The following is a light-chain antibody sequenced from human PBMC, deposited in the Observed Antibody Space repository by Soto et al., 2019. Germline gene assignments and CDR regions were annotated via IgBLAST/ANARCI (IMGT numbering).Light chain of an antibody. CDR2: AAS. J-gene: IGKJ1*01. Sequence: QMTQSPSSLSASVVDRVTITCRASQSINIYLNWYQQKAGEAPKLLIFAASTLQSGVPSRFSGSGSGTDFTLAISSLQPEDSATYYCLQDINYPWTFGQGTKVDIK. CDR3: LQDINYPWT. V-gene: IGKV1-6*01. CDR1: QSINIY.